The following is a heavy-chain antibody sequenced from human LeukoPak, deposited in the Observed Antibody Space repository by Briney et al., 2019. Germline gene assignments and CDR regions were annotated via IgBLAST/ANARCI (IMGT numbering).Heavy chain of an antibody. J-gene: IGHJ4*02. D-gene: IGHD3-3*01. CDR2: IYYSGST. CDR1: GGSISSYY. V-gene: IGHV4-59*08. CDR3: ARPTPPSKEWLSAFDY. Sequence: SETLSLTCTVSGGSISSYYWSWIRQPPGKGLEWIGYIYYSGSTKHNPSLKSRVTISVDTSKNQFSLKLSSVTAADTAVYYCARPTPPSKEWLSAFDYWGQGTLVTVSS.